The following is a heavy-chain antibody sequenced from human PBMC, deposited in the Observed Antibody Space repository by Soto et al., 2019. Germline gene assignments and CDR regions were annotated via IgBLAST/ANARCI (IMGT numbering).Heavy chain of an antibody. CDR3: ARLWSEREPNFDY. CDR2: IRSKANSYAT. CDR1: GYTFSDSA. V-gene: IGHV3-73*01. Sequence: GGSLRLSCAASGYTFSDSAIHWVRQASGKGLEWVGRIRSKANSYATVYAVSVRGRFTISRDDSQNTAYLQMNSLKTEDTAVYYCARLWSEREPNFDYWGQGTLVTVSS. J-gene: IGHJ4*02. D-gene: IGHD1-26*01.